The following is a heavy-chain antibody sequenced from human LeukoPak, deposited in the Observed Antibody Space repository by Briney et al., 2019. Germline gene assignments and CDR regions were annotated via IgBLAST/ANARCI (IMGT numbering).Heavy chain of an antibody. D-gene: IGHD2-15*01. Sequence: GASVKVSCKASGYAFSRYGINWVRQAPGQGLEWVGGISAYNGNANYAQNLQGRVTMTTDTSSSTAYMELRSLRSDDTAVYYCARGYGHDYWDQGTLVTVSS. CDR1: GYAFSRYG. J-gene: IGHJ4*02. CDR2: ISAYNGNA. V-gene: IGHV1-18*01. CDR3: ARGYGHDY.